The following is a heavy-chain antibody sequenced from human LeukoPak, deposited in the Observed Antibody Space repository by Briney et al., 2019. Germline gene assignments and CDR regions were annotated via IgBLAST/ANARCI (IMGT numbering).Heavy chain of an antibody. Sequence: SETLSLTCAVSGGSFSVYFWSWIRQSPGKGLEWIGEINHNGGTDYNPSLKSRVTMSVDRSKNQFSLKLSSVTAADTAVYYCASPTIGAFDIWGQGTMVTVAS. D-gene: IGHD4/OR15-4a*01. J-gene: IGHJ3*02. CDR3: ASPTIGAFDI. CDR1: GGSFSVYF. V-gene: IGHV4-34*01. CDR2: INHNGGT.